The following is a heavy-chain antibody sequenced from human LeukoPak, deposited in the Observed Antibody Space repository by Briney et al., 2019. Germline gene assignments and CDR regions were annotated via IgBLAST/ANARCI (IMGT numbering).Heavy chain of an antibody. V-gene: IGHV5-51*01. CDR2: IYPGDSDT. J-gene: IGHJ3*02. CDR1: GYSFTRHW. CDR3: ARRYTVAVPTRDAFDI. D-gene: IGHD6-19*01. Sequence: GESLKISCKGSGYSFTRHWIGWVRQMPGKGLEWMGIIYPGDSDTRYSPSFQGQVTISADKSISTAYLQWSSLKASDTAMYYCARRYTVAVPTRDAFDIWGQGTMVTVSS.